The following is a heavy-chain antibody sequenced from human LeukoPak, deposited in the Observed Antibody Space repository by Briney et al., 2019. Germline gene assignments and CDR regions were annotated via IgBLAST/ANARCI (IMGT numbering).Heavy chain of an antibody. V-gene: IGHV3-48*03. D-gene: IGHD6-19*01. J-gene: IGHJ4*02. CDR2: ISSSGSTI. CDR1: GFTFSSYE. Sequence: GGSLRLSCAASGFTFSSYEMNWVRQAPGKGLEWVSYISSSGSTIYYADSVKGRSTISRDNAKNSLYLQMNSLRAEDTAVYYCARGTSSGWLTPLDYWGQGTLVTVSS. CDR3: ARGTSSGWLTPLDY.